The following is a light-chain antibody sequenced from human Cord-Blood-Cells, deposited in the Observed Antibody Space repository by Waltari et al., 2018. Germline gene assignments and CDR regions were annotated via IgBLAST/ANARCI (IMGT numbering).Light chain of an antibody. CDR3: QQYKSYPWT. J-gene: IGKJ1*01. V-gene: IGKV1-5*03. CDR1: QSISSW. CDR2: KAS. Sequence: DIQMTQSPSTLSASVGDRVHITCRASQSISSWLAWYPQKPGKAPKLLIYKASSLESGVPSRFSGSGSGTEFTLTISSLQPDDFATYYCQQYKSYPWTFGQGTKVEIK.